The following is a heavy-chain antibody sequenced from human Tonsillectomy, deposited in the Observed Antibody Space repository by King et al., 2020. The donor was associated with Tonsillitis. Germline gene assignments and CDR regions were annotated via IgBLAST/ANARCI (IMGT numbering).Heavy chain of an antibody. V-gene: IGHV3-23*04. CDR1: GFTFSDYA. CDR2: ISGGGNT. Sequence: VQLVESGGNLVQPGGSLRLSCAASGFTFSDYAMSWVRQAPGKGLEWVSAISGGGNTYYADFVKGRFTISRDNSKNTLYLQMNSLRAEDTAVYYCAKDRRQHWGPMGVFEDWGQGTLVTVSS. D-gene: IGHD7-27*01. CDR3: AKDRRQHWGPMGVFED. J-gene: IGHJ4*02.